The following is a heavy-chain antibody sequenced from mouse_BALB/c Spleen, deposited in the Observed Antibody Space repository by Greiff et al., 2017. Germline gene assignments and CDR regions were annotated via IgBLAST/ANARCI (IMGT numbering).Heavy chain of an antibody. J-gene: IGHJ2*01. CDR2: ISSGGSYT. CDR1: GFTFSSYA. Sequence: EVMLVESGGGLVKPGGSLKLSCAASGFTFSSYAMSWVRQSPEKRLEWVAEISSGGSYTYYPDTVTGRFTISRDNAKNTLYLEMSSLRSEDTAMYYCARAGLRPLDYWGQGTTLTVSS. V-gene: IGHV5-9-4*01. D-gene: IGHD1-2*01. CDR3: ARAGLRPLDY.